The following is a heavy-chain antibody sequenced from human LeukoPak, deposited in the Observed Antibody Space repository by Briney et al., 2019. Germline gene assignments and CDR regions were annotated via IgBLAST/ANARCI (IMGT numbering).Heavy chain of an antibody. Sequence: SGGSLRLSCAASGFTFSSYAMSWVRQAPGKGLEWVSAISGSGGSTYYADSVKGRFTISRDNSKNTLYLQMNSLRAEDTAVYYCAKGQSTYYDILYYFDYWGQGTLVTVSS. V-gene: IGHV3-23*01. CDR1: GFTFSSYA. D-gene: IGHD3-9*01. CDR3: AKGQSTYYDILYYFDY. CDR2: ISGSGGST. J-gene: IGHJ4*02.